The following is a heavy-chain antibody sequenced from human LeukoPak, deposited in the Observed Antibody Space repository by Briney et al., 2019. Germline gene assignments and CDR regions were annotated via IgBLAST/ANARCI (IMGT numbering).Heavy chain of an antibody. CDR1: GFAFSSYA. J-gene: IGHJ4*02. D-gene: IGHD3-22*01. Sequence: GGSLRLSCAASGFAFSSYAMSWVRQAPGKGLEWVSAISGSGGSTYYADSVKGRFTISRDNSKNTLYLQMNSLRAEDTAVYYCAKDAGYDSSGEVDYWGQGTLVTVSS. CDR3: AKDAGYDSSGEVDY. V-gene: IGHV3-23*01. CDR2: ISGSGGST.